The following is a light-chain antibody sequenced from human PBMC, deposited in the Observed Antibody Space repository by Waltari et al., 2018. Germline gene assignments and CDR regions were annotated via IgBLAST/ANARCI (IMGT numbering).Light chain of an antibody. J-gene: IGKJ2*01. CDR3: QQYYSTPQYT. CDR1: QGISNS. CDR2: AAS. V-gene: IGKV1-NL1*01. Sequence: DIQMTQSPSSLSASVGDRVTITCRASQGISNSLAWYQQKPGKPPKLLIYAASRLESGVPARFSGSGSGTDDTLTINSLQPEDFATYYCQQYYSTPQYTFGQGTKLEIK.